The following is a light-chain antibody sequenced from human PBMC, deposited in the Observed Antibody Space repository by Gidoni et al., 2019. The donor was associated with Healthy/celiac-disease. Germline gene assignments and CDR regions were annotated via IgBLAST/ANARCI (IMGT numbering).Light chain of an antibody. CDR3: QQSYSTPSIT. CDR1: QSIIIY. CDR2: AGS. V-gene: IGKV1-39*01. Sequence: DIQITPSPSSLSASVGHRVTITCRASQSIIIYLNWYQQKPGKAPKLLIYAGSSLQSGVPSRFSGSGSGTDYTLTISSLQPEDFVTYYCQQSYSTPSITFGRGTQLEIK. J-gene: IGKJ5*01.